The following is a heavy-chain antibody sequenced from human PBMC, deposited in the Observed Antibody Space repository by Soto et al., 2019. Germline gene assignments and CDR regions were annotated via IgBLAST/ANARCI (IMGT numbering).Heavy chain of an antibody. CDR1: GFTFSSYA. J-gene: IGHJ4*02. V-gene: IGHV3-23*01. CDR2: ISGSGGST. CDR3: AKVSSSWKAYYFDY. Sequence: EVQLLESGGGLVQPGGSLRLSCAASGFTFSSYAMSWVRQAPGKGLEWVSAISGSGGSTYYADSVKGRFTISRDNSKNALYLQMSSLRAEDTAVYYCAKVSSSWKAYYFDYWGQGTLVTVSS. D-gene: IGHD6-13*01.